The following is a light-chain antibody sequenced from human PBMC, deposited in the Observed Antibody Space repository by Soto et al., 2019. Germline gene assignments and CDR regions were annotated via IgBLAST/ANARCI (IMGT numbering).Light chain of an antibody. J-gene: IGKJ4*01. Sequence: DIQLTQSPSSLSASVGDRVTITCQASQDIRNYLNWYQQKPGKAPTLLMYLASNLEAGVPSRFSGSGSGTDFTFTISSLQPEDIATYYCQQFDDLPRTFGGGTKVEIK. CDR3: QQFDDLPRT. V-gene: IGKV1-33*01. CDR2: LAS. CDR1: QDIRNY.